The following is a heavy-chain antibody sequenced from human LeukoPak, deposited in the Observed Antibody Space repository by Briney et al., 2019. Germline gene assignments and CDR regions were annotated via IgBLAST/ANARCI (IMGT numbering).Heavy chain of an antibody. CDR1: GFTFSSYG. V-gene: IGHV3-23*01. J-gene: IGHJ3*02. Sequence: GGSLRLSCAASGFTFSSYGMSWVRQAPGKGLEWVSAISGSGGSTYYADSVKGRFTISRDNSKNTLYLQMNSLRAEDTAVYYCARAGLWDYSDSSGYHNGAFDIWGQGTMVTVSS. D-gene: IGHD3-22*01. CDR2: ISGSGGST. CDR3: ARAGLWDYSDSSGYHNGAFDI.